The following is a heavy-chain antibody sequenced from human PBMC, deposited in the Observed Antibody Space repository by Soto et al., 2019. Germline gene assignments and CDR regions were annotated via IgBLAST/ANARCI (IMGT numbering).Heavy chain of an antibody. V-gene: IGHV1-8*01. CDR1: GYTFTSYD. CDR3: ASGIVLVPAAEDYYYYGMDV. Sequence: QVQLVQSGAEVKKPGASVKVSCKASGYTFTSYDINWVRQATGQGLEWMGWMNPNSGNTGYAQKFQGRVTMTRNTYISTAHMELSSLRSEDTAVYYCASGIVLVPAAEDYYYYGMDVWGQGTTVTVSS. CDR2: MNPNSGNT. D-gene: IGHD2-2*01. J-gene: IGHJ6*02.